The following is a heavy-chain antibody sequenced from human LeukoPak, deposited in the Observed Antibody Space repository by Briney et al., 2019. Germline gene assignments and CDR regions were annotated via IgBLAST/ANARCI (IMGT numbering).Heavy chain of an antibody. D-gene: IGHD6-19*01. V-gene: IGHV3-7*01. CDR2: IKQDGGET. CDR1: GFTFSSYW. CDR3: ARDYSSGWYREH. Sequence: PGGSLRLSCGASGFTFSSYWMSWVRQPPGKGLEWVANIKQDGGETHYVDSVKGRFTISRGNAKNSLYLQMNSLRAEDTAMYYCARDYSSGWYREHWGQGTRVTVSS. J-gene: IGHJ1*01.